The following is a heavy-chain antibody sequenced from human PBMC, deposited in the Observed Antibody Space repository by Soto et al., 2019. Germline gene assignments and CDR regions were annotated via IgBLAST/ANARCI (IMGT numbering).Heavy chain of an antibody. CDR2: MNPKGGNT. D-gene: IGHD3-3*01. CDR3: ARGSEWRKAADY. J-gene: IGHJ4*02. CDR1: GYTFTSYD. V-gene: IGHV1-8*01. Sequence: QVQLVQSGAEVKKPGASVKVSCKASGYTFTSYDINWVRQATGQGLEWMGWMNPKGGNTGYAKRFQGRVTMTRNTSISTVYMELSSLRSEDTAVYYCARGSEWRKAADYWGQGTLVTVSS.